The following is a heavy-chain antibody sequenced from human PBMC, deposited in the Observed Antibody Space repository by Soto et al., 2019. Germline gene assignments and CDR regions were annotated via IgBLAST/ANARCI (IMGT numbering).Heavy chain of an antibody. CDR3: ATYYGDYESGAFDI. CDR2: ISYDGSDK. V-gene: IGHV3-30*03. Sequence: QVQLVESGGGVVQPGRSLRLSCAASGFTFSSYGMHWVRQAPGKGLEWVAVISYDGSDKYYADSVKGRFASSRDNSKNTLYLQMNSLRADDTAVYYCATYYGDYESGAFDIWCQGTMVTVSS. D-gene: IGHD4-17*01. J-gene: IGHJ3*02. CDR1: GFTFSSYG.